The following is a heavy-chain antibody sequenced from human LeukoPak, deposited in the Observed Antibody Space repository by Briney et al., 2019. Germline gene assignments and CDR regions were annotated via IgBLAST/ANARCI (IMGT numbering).Heavy chain of an antibody. J-gene: IGHJ4*02. D-gene: IGHD3-3*01. Sequence: PGGSLRLSCAASGFTFSSYWMSWVRQAPGKGLEWVVNIKQDGSEKYYVDSVKGRFTISRDNAKNSLYLQMNSLRAEDTAVYYCAREGSYDFWCGYLYYFVYWGQGTLVTVSS. CDR3: AREGSYDFWCGYLYYFVY. CDR1: GFTFSSYW. CDR2: IKQDGSEK. V-gene: IGHV3-7*01.